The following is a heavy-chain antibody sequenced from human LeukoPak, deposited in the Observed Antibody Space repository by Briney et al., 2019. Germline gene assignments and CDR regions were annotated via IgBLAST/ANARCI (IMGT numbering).Heavy chain of an antibody. CDR2: ISWNSGNI. J-gene: IGHJ4*02. V-gene: IGHV3-9*01. Sequence: GRSLRLSCAASGFTFDNYAMHWVRYAPGKGLEWVSGISWNSGNIVYADSVKGRFTISRDNAKNSLYLQMNGLRTEDTALYYCSKEPRGSSWPYYFDYWGQGTLVTVSS. CDR1: GFTFDNYA. D-gene: IGHD6-13*01. CDR3: SKEPRGSSWPYYFDY.